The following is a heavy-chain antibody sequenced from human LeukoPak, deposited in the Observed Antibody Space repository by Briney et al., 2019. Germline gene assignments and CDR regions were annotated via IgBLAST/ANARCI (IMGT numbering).Heavy chain of an antibody. D-gene: IGHD2-2*01. J-gene: IGHJ4*02. CDR2: FSGSGTTT. CDR1: GFSFSNYP. V-gene: IGHV3-23*01. Sequence: GGSLRLSCAASGFSFSNYPMTWVRQAPGKGLEWVSGFSGSGTTTYYADSVRGRFTISRDNFKSTLYLQMNSLRAEDTAVYYCARGYCSSTSCPKAYYFDYWGQGTLVTVSS. CDR3: ARGYCSSTSCPKAYYFDY.